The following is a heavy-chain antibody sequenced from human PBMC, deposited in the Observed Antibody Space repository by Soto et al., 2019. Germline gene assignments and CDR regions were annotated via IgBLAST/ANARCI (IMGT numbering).Heavy chain of an antibody. J-gene: IGHJ3*02. V-gene: IGHV3-23*01. CDR2: ISGSGGST. D-gene: IGHD3-10*01. Sequence: HPGGSLRLSCAASGFTFSSYAMSWVRQAPGKGLEWVSAISGSGGSTYYADSVKGRFTISRDNSKNTLYLQMNSLRAEDTAVYYCAKDHRLRFGDPSAFDIWGQGTMVTVSS. CDR1: GFTFSSYA. CDR3: AKDHRLRFGDPSAFDI.